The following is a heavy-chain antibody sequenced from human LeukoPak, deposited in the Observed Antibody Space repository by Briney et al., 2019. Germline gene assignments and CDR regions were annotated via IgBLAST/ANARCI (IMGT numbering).Heavy chain of an antibody. CDR3: AGHSFDTVGAFDV. CDR2: IYPDDSDT. CDR1: GYSFPNYW. V-gene: IGHV5-51*01. Sequence: GESLKISCKGSGYSFPNYWIGWMRQKSGKGLEWMGIIYPDDSDTRYGPSFQGQVTISADRSISTAYLQWSSLKTSDTAMYFCAGHSFDTVGAFDVWGQGTIVTVSA. D-gene: IGHD2-2*02. J-gene: IGHJ3*01.